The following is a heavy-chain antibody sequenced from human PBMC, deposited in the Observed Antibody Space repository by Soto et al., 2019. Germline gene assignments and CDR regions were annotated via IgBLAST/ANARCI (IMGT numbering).Heavy chain of an antibody. CDR3: ARESEDLTSNFDY. J-gene: IGHJ4*02. V-gene: IGHV3-21*06. CDR2: ISSTTNYI. CDR1: GFTFTRYS. Sequence: LRLSCAASGFTFTRYSMNWVRQAPGKGLEWVSSISSTTNYIYYGDSMKGRFTISRDNAKNSLYLEMNSLRAEDTAVYYCARESEDLTSNFDYWGQGTLVTISS.